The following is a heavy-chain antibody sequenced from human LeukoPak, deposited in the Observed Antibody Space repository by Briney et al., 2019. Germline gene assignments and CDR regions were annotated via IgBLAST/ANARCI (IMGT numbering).Heavy chain of an antibody. CDR3: AISWTYSSGGDYFDY. J-gene: IGHJ4*02. D-gene: IGHD6-19*01. V-gene: IGHV4-61*02. CDR1: GGSISSGSYY. Sequence: SETLSLTCTVSGGSISSGSYYWSWIRQPAGKGLEWIGRIYTSGSTNYNPSLKSRVTISVDTSKNQFSLKLSSVTAADTAVYYCAISWTYSSGGDYFDYWGQATLVTVSS. CDR2: IYTSGST.